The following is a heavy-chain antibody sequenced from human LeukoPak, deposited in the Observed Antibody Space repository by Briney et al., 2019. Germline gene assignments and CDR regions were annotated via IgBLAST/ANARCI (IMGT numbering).Heavy chain of an antibody. V-gene: IGHV4-34*01. Sequence: PTETLSLTCSVYGGSFSGYYWRWIRQPPGKGLEWIGEINHSGNSNYNPSLKSRVTISVDTSKNQFSLKLNSVTAADTGVYYCARGLTHWGQGTLVTVSS. CDR2: INHSGNS. CDR1: GGSFSGYY. CDR3: ARGLTH. J-gene: IGHJ4*02.